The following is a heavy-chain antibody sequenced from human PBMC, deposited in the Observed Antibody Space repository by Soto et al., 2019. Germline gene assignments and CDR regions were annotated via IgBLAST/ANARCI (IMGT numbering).Heavy chain of an antibody. J-gene: IGHJ4*02. V-gene: IGHV4-61*01. CDR1: GGSVTSGNYY. CDR3: ARGPVVTPFVDY. Sequence: TLSLTCTVSGGSVTSGNYYWSWIRQPPGKGLEWIGHIYYSGSTNYNPSLKSRVTISVDASKNQFSLKLSSVTAADTAIYYCARGPVVTPFVDYWGQGTLVTVSS. D-gene: IGHD2-21*02. CDR2: IYYSGST.